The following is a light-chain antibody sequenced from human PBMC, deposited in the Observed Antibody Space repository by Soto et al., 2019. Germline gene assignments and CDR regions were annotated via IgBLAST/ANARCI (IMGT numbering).Light chain of an antibody. V-gene: IGKV1-5*01. J-gene: IGKJ1*01. Sequence: DIQLTQSPSTLSASVADRVTITCRASQSISSWLAWYQQKPGIAPKLLIYDASNLESGVPSRFSGSGSGTEFTLTISSLQPDDSATYYCQHYNSYPWTFGQGTKVEV. CDR1: QSISSW. CDR2: DAS. CDR3: QHYNSYPWT.